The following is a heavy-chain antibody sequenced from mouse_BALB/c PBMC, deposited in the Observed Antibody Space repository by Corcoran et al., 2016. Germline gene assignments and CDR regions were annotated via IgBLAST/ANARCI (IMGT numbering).Heavy chain of an antibody. CDR2: IYPYNDDT. Sequence: EVQLQQSGPELVKPGASVKMSCKASGYTFTSYVMHWVKQKPGQGLEWIGYIYPYNDDTKYNEEFKGKATLTSDKSSSTAYMELNSLTSEESAVYDCAREVPGGYPFEDWGQGTTLTVSS. CDR3: AREVPGGYPFED. CDR1: GYTFTSYV. D-gene: IGHD2-2*01. V-gene: IGHV1S136*01. J-gene: IGHJ2*01.